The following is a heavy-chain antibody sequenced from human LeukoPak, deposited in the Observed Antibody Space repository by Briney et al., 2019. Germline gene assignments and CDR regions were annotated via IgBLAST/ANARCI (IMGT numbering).Heavy chain of an antibody. CDR2: ISSDGIYQ. CDR1: GFTFDKHA. CDR3: AQNPTNHDYINAGGGGFDP. D-gene: IGHD3-16*01. Sequence: GGSLRLSRAASGFTFDKHAMHWVRQAPGKGLEWLAAISSDGIYQYYADSVKGRFAISRDNSRLTVSLQMNSLKPADTAVYYCAQNPTNHDYINAGGGGFDPWGQGTLVTVSS. V-gene: IGHV3-30*09. J-gene: IGHJ5*02.